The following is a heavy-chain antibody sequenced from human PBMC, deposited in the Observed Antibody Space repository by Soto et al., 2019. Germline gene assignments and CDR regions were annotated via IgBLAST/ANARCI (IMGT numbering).Heavy chain of an antibody. J-gene: IGHJ4*02. CDR1: GGTFSSYA. CDR2: IIPIFGTA. CDR3: ASGYSSSWSVQSGHDY. D-gene: IGHD6-13*01. V-gene: IGHV1-69*01. Sequence: QVQLVQSGAEVKKPGSSVKVSCRASGGTFSSYAISWVRQAPGQGLEWMGGIIPIFGTANYAQKFQGRGTITEDESTSADYMELRRLRAEDTAVYYCASGYSSSWSVQSGHDYWGQGTLVTVSS.